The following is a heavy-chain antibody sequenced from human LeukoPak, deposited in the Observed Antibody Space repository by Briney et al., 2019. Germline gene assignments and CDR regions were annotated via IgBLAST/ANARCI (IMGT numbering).Heavy chain of an antibody. CDR3: AIRGTTVTTLYH. Sequence: GGSLRLSCAASGFTFSSYAMSWGRQAPGKGLEWGSAISGSGGSTYYADSVKGRFTISRDNAKNTLYLQMNSLRAADTAVYYCAIRGTTVTTLYHWGQGTLVTVSS. V-gene: IGHV3-23*01. J-gene: IGHJ5*02. D-gene: IGHD4-17*01. CDR1: GFTFSSYA. CDR2: ISGSGGST.